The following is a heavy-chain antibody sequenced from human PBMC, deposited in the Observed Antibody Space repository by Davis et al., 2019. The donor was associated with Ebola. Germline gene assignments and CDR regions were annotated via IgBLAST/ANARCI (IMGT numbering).Heavy chain of an antibody. CDR2: IKSKTDGGTT. CDR3: TLTVGSFDY. CDR1: GFTFSNAW. J-gene: IGHJ4*02. V-gene: IGHV3-15*01. D-gene: IGHD1-20*01. Sequence: GESLKISCAASGFTFSNAWTSWVRQAPGKGLEWVGRIKSKTDGGTTDYAAPVKGRFTISRDDSKNTAYLQMNSLKTEDTAVYYCTLTVGSFDYWGQGTLVTVSS.